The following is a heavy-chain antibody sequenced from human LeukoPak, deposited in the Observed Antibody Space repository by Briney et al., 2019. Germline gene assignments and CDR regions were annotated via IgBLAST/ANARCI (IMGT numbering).Heavy chain of an antibody. V-gene: IGHV3-11*06. CDR3: ARESFYYGSGSYYHNFDY. D-gene: IGHD3-10*01. J-gene: IGHJ4*02. Sequence: PGGSLRLPCAASGFTFSDYYMSWIRQAPGKGLEWVSYISSSSSYTNYAVSVKGRFTISRDNAKNSLYLQMNSLRAEDTAVYYCARESFYYGSGSYYHNFDYWGQGTLVTVSS. CDR2: ISSSSSYT. CDR1: GFTFSDYY.